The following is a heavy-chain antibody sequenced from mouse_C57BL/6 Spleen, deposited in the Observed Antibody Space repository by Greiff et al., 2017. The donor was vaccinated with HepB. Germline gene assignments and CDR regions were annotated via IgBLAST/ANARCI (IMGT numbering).Heavy chain of an antibody. V-gene: IGHV5-4*01. CDR3: ARDLITTVVRSYDFDY. CDR1: GFTFSSYA. J-gene: IGHJ2*01. CDR2: ISDGGSYT. Sequence: VQLKESGGGLVKPGGSLKLSCAASGFTFSSYAMSWVRQTPEKRLEWVATISDGGSYTYYPDNVKGRFTISRDNAKNNLYLQMSHLKSEDTAMYYCARDLITTVVRSYDFDYWGQGTTLTVSS. D-gene: IGHD1-1*01.